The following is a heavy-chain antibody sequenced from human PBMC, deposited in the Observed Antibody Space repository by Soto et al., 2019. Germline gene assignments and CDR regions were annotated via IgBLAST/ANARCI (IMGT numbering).Heavy chain of an antibody. J-gene: IGHJ4*02. V-gene: IGHV4-34*01. CDR3: ARDKTPGLFDY. CDR2: INHSGST. D-gene: IGHD2-15*01. Sequence: QVQLQQWGAGLLKPSETLSLTCAVYGGSFSGYDWTWIRQPPGTGLEWSGEINHSGSTNYNPSLKSRVTITVDTSKSQFSLKLTSVNAADTAVYYCARDKTPGLFDYWGQGTLVTVSS. CDR1: GGSFSGYD.